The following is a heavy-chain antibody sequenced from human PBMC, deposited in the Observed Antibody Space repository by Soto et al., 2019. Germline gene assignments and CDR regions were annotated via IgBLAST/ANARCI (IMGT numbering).Heavy chain of an antibody. V-gene: IGHV3-23*01. CDR1: GFTFSSYA. J-gene: IGHJ4*02. D-gene: IGHD3-10*01. Sequence: PGGSLRLSCAASGFTFSSYAMTWVRQVPGKGLEWVSSISGSGGSTYYADSVKGRFTISRDNSKNTLYLQMNSLRAEDTAVYYCAKGLTLTTTRAGDYWGQGTLVTVSS. CDR2: ISGSGGST. CDR3: AKGLTLTTTRAGDY.